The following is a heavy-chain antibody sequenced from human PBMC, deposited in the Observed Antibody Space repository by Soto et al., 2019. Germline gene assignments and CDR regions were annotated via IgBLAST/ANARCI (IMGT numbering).Heavy chain of an antibody. CDR2: INHSGST. D-gene: IGHD2-21*01. V-gene: IGHV4-34*01. CDR1: GGSFSGYY. CDR3: ARYSPDNSYGMDV. Sequence: QVQLQQWGAGLLKPSETLSLTCAVYGGSFSGYYWSWIRQPPGKGLEWIGEINHSGSTNYNPSLKSRGTISVDTSKNQFSLKLSSVTAADTAVYYCARYSPDNSYGMDVWGQGTTVTVSS. J-gene: IGHJ6*02.